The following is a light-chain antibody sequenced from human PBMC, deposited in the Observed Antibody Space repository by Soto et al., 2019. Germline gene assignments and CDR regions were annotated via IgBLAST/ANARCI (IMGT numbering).Light chain of an antibody. CDR1: QTISSW. CDR2: KAS. Sequence: DIQMTQSPSTLSGSVGDRVTITCRASQTISSWLAWYQQKPGKAPKLLIYKASTLKSGVPSRFSGSGSGTEFTLTISSLQPDDFATYYCQQLNKYPSTFGGGTKVDIK. J-gene: IGKJ4*01. CDR3: QQLNKYPST. V-gene: IGKV1-5*03.